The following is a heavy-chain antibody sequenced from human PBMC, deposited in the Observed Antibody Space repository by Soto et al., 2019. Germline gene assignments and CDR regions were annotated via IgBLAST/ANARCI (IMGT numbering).Heavy chain of an antibody. CDR3: ARTLIAADRWFDP. Sequence: VKXSCKASGYTFTSYGISWVRQAPGQGLEWMGWISAXNGNTNYAQKLQGRVTMTTDTTTNTDYMELRSVRSDDTAVYYCARTLIAADRWFDPWGQGTLVTVSS. J-gene: IGHJ5*02. CDR2: ISAXNGNT. CDR1: GYTFTSYG. V-gene: IGHV1-18*01. D-gene: IGHD6-13*01.